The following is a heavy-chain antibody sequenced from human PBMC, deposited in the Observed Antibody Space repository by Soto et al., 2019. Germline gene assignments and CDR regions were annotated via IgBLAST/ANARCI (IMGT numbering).Heavy chain of an antibody. CDR1: GGTFSSYA. CDR3: ARGGIVAVATSNGMDV. V-gene: IGHV1-69*12. Sequence: QVQLVQSGAEVKKPGSSVKVSCKASGGTFSSYAISWVRQAPGQGLEWMGGIITIFGTANYAPKFQGRVTITADEFTSTAYMELSSLRTEDTAVYYCARGGIVAVATSNGMDVWGQGTTVTVSS. D-gene: IGHD6-19*01. J-gene: IGHJ6*02. CDR2: IITIFGTA.